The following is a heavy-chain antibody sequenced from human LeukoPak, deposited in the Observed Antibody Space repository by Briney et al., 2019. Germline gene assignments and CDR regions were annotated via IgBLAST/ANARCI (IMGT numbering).Heavy chain of an antibody. CDR2: IDPSDSYT. V-gene: IGHV5-10-1*01. Sequence: GESLKFSCKGSGYSFTSYWISWVRQMPGKGLEWRGRIDPSDSYTNYSPSFQGHVTISADKSISTAYLQWSGLKASDTAMYYCARHRGSVGMDVWGKGTTVTVSS. CDR1: GYSFTSYW. CDR3: ARHRGSVGMDV. D-gene: IGHD2-8*02. J-gene: IGHJ6*04.